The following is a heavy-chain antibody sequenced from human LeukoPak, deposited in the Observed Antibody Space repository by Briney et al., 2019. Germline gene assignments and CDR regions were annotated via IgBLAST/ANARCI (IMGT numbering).Heavy chain of an antibody. CDR2: IYYSGST. V-gene: IGHV4-59*08. CDR3: ARHRLSSSSNYFDY. CDR1: DGSISSYY. Sequence: SETLSLTCTVSDGSISSYYWSWSREPPGKGLEWIGYIYYSGSTNYNPSLKSRVTISVDTSKNQFSLKVNSVTAADTAVYYCARHRLSSSSNYFDYWGQGTLVTVSS. J-gene: IGHJ4*02. D-gene: IGHD6-13*01.